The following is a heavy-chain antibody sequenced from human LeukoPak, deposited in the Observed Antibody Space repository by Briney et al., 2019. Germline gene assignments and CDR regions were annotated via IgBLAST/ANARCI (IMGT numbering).Heavy chain of an antibody. V-gene: IGHV3-66*02. Sequence: PGGSLRLSCEASGFIVNSYAMSWVRQAPGKGLAWVSLIYSDGVTQYADSVKGRFTISRDNSKNTLYLQMNSLRDEDTAVYLCARDRAEGKTWVEFDPWGQGTLVTVSS. CDR1: GFIVNSYA. CDR3: ARDRAEGKTWVEFDP. J-gene: IGHJ5*02. CDR2: IYSDGVT.